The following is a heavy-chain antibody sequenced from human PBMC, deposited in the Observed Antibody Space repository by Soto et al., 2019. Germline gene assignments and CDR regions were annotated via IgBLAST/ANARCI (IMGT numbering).Heavy chain of an antibody. CDR1: GYTFTSYG. D-gene: IGHD3-3*01. Sequence: QVQLVQSGAEVKKPGASVKVSCKASGYTFTSYGISWVRQAPGQGLEWMGWISAYNGNTNYAQKLQGRVTMTTDTSTSTAYMELRSLRSDDTAVYYCARDSVTFGVVIGNYYYYGMDVWGQGTTVTVSS. CDR2: ISAYNGNT. CDR3: ARDSVTFGVVIGNYYYYGMDV. V-gene: IGHV1-18*01. J-gene: IGHJ6*02.